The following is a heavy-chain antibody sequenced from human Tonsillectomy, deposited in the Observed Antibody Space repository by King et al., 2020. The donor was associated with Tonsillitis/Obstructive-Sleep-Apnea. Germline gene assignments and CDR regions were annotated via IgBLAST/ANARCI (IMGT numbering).Heavy chain of an antibody. V-gene: IGHV4-34*01. CDR2: INHSGST. CDR3: ARIGSGWYGAVGY. Sequence: VQLQQWGAGLLKPSETLSLTCAVYGGSFSGYYWSWIRQPPGKGLEWIGEINHSGSTNYNPSLKSRVTISVDTPKNQFSLKLSSVTAADTVVYYCARIGSGWYGAVGYWGQGTLVTVSS. D-gene: IGHD6-19*01. J-gene: IGHJ4*02. CDR1: GGSFSGYY.